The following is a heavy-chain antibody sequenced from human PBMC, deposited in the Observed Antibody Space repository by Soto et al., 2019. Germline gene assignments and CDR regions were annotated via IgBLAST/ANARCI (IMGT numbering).Heavy chain of an antibody. CDR3: ARHGYGSGTYHGY. CDR1: AGTFSSYA. CDR2: IIPIFGTA. V-gene: IGHV1-69*13. J-gene: IGHJ4*02. D-gene: IGHD3-10*01. Sequence: ASVKVSCKASAGTFSSYAISWVRQAPGQGLEWMGGIIPIFGTANYAQKFQGRVTITADESTSTAYMELSSLRSEDTAVYSCARHGYGSGTYHGYWGQGTLVTVSS.